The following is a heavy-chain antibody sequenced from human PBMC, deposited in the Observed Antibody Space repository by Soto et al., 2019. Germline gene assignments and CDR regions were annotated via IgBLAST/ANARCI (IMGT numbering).Heavy chain of an antibody. J-gene: IGHJ4*02. D-gene: IGHD6-19*01. V-gene: IGHV3-48*03. CDR1: GFTFSSYE. CDR3: ARRAAVAHGTIEFDY. Sequence: QSGGSLRLSCAASGFTFSSYEMNWVRQAPGKGLEWVSYISSSGSTIYYADSVKGRFTISRDNAKNSLYLQMNSLRAEDTAVYYCARRAAVAHGTIEFDYWGQGTLVTVSS. CDR2: ISSSGSTI.